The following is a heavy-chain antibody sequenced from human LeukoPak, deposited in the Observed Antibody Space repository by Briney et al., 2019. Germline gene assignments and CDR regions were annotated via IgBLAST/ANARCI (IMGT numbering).Heavy chain of an antibody. V-gene: IGHV3-23*01. D-gene: IGHD1-26*01. Sequence: GGSLRLSCVASGFTFNNYAMLWVRQAPGTGLEWVSTINGNGAATYYADSFKGRFLISRDDSKSTVYLRMNKLRVEDSGLYYCANGLAASGNFLLRDYYYFIDVWGKGTPVIVS. CDR1: GFTFNNYA. CDR2: INGNGAAT. J-gene: IGHJ6*03. CDR3: ANGLAASGNFLLRDYYYFIDV.